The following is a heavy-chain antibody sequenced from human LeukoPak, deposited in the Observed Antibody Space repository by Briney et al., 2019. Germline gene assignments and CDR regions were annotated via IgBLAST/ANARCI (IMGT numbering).Heavy chain of an antibody. V-gene: IGHV3-48*03. CDR3: ARGVNIVVVPAAPNGWFDP. D-gene: IGHD2-2*01. CDR1: GFTFSSCE. CDR2: ISSSCSTI. Sequence: PGGSLRLSCAASGFTFSSCEMNWVRQAPGKGLEWVSYISSSCSTIYYADSVKGRFTISRDNAKNSLYLQMNSLRAEDTAVYYCARGVNIVVVPAAPNGWFDPWGQGTLVTVSS. J-gene: IGHJ5*02.